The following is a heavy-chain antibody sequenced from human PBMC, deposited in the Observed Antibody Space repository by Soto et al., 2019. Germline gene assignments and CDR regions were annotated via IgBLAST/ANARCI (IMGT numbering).Heavy chain of an antibody. V-gene: IGHV3-15*07. D-gene: IGHD4-17*01. Sequence: EVQLVESGGGLVKPGGSLRLSCAASDFTFSNAWMKWVGQAPEKGLEWVGRIKSKTDGGTTDYAAPVKGRFTISRDDSKNTLYLQMNSLKTEDTAVYYCTTDVYGDYVYWFVPWGQGTLVTVSS. CDR1: DFTFSNAW. CDR2: IKSKTDGGTT. J-gene: IGHJ5*02. CDR3: TTDVYGDYVYWFVP.